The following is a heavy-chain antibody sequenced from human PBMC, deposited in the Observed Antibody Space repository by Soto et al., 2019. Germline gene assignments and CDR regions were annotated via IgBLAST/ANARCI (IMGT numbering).Heavy chain of an antibody. V-gene: IGHV3-23*01. CDR3: AKVTRITIFGGPLN. J-gene: IGHJ4*02. CDR2: ISGSGGST. D-gene: IGHD3-3*01. CDR1: GFTFSSYA. Sequence: GGSLRLSCAASGFTFSSYAMSWVRQAPGKGLEWVSAISGSGGSTYYADSVKGRFTTSRDNSKNTLYLQMNSLRAEDSAVYYCAKVTRITIFGGPLNWGQGTLVTAPQ.